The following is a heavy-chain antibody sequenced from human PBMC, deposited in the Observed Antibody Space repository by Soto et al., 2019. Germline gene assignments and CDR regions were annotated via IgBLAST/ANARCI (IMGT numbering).Heavy chain of an antibody. Sequence: ASXKVSCKASGGTFSSYAISWVRQAPGQGLEWMGGIIPIFGTANYAQKFQGRVTITADESTSTAYMELSSLRSEDTAVYYCARQDDIVVVVAANPGVDYYYGMDVWGQGTTVTVSS. J-gene: IGHJ6*02. CDR1: GGTFSSYA. V-gene: IGHV1-69*13. CDR3: ARQDDIVVVVAANPGVDYYYGMDV. CDR2: IIPIFGTA. D-gene: IGHD2-15*01.